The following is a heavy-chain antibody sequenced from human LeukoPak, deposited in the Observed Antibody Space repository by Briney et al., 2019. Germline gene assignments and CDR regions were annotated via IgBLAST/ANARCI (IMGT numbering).Heavy chain of an antibody. CDR3: ARDPGYYDSSGYYPDAFDI. CDR1: GYTFTSYY. J-gene: IGHJ3*02. D-gene: IGHD3-22*01. Sequence: ASVKVSCKASGYTFTSYYMHWVRQAPGQGLEWMGIINPSGGSTSYAQKFQGRVTMTRDTSTSTVYMELSGLRSEDTAVYYCARDPGYYDSSGYYPDAFDIWGQGTMVTVSS. CDR2: INPSGGST. V-gene: IGHV1-46*01.